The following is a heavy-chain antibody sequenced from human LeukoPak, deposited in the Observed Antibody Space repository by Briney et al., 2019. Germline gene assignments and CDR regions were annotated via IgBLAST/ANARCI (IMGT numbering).Heavy chain of an antibody. CDR3: LREVDWKYAFDY. J-gene: IGHJ4*02. V-gene: IGHV3-33*08. Sequence: GGSLRLSCAASGFTFSSYSMHWVRQAPGKGLEWVAVIRPDGSHISYVDPVKGRFTISRDNSNNMLYLQMSSLRAEDTALYYCLREVDWKYAFDYWGRGTLVTVSS. CDR1: GFTFSSYS. CDR2: IRPDGSHI. D-gene: IGHD1-7*01.